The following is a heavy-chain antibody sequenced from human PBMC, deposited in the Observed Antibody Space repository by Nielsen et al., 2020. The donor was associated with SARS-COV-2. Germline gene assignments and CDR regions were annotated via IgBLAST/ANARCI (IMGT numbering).Heavy chain of an antibody. CDR3: ARRRGYSGYDGS. D-gene: IGHD5-12*01. J-gene: IGHJ4*02. CDR2: IYYSGST. Sequence: SETLSLTCGVSFGSFSDYSWGWIRQPPGKGLEWIGSIYYSGSTYYNPSPKSRVTISVDTSKNQFSLKLSSVTAADTAVYYCARRRGYSGYDGSWGQGTLITVSS. CDR1: FGSFSDYS. V-gene: IGHV4-39*01.